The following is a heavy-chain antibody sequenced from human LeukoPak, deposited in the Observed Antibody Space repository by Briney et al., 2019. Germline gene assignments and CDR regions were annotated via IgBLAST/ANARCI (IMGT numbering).Heavy chain of an antibody. V-gene: IGHV1-8*01. CDR2: MNPNSGNT. J-gene: IGHJ2*01. CDR1: GYTFTSYD. CDR3: ARRWGPHCSSISCYWRDWYFDL. D-gene: IGHD2-2*01. Sequence: ASVKVSCKASGYTFTSYDINWVRQATGQGVEWMGWMNPNSGNTGYAQKFQGRVTMTRNTSISTAYMELTSLGSEDTAVYYCARRWGPHCSSISCYWRDWYFDLWGRGTLVTVSS.